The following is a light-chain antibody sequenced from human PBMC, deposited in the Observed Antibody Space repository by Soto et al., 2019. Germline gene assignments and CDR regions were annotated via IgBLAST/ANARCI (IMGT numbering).Light chain of an antibody. CDR1: QSVSSY. CDR2: DAS. CDR3: QQNKDWPGT. J-gene: IGKJ1*01. V-gene: IGKV3-15*01. Sequence: EIMMKHSPATLSVSPCERATLSLSASQSVSSYLAWYQQKPGQAPRLLIYDASTRATGIPVRFSGSGSGTEFTLTISSLQSEDFGVYYCQQNKDWPGTFGQGTKVDIK.